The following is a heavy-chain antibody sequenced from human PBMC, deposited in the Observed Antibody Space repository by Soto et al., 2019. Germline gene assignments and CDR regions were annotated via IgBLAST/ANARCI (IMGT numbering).Heavy chain of an antibody. V-gene: IGHV1-18*01. CDR3: ARLYGGNSGMDV. Sequence: GASVKVSCKASGYTFTIYGINWVRQAPGQGLEWMGWISPDNGNTNYAQKLQGRVTMTTDTSTSTAYMELRSLRSDDTAVYYCARLYGGNSGMDVWGQGTLVTVSS. CDR2: ISPDNGNT. CDR1: GYTFTIYG. J-gene: IGHJ4*02. D-gene: IGHD4-17*01.